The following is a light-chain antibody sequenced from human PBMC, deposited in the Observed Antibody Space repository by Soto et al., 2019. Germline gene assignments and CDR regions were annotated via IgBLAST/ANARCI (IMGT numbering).Light chain of an antibody. Sequence: QSVLTQPPSASGSPGQSVTISCTGTSSDVGTYNYVSWYQQHPGKAPKLMIYEVNKRPAGVPDRFSGSKSGIMASLTVSGLQAEDEADYYCSSYAGSNKSVFGTGPKVTVL. J-gene: IGLJ1*01. CDR2: EVN. V-gene: IGLV2-8*01. CDR3: SSYAGSNKSV. CDR1: SSDVGTYNY.